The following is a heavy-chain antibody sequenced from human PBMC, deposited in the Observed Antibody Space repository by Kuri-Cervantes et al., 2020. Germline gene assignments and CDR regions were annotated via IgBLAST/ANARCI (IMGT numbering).Heavy chain of an antibody. V-gene: IGHV3-9*01. D-gene: IGHD3-10*01. Sequence: GGSLRLSCAASGFTFDDYAMHWVRQAPGKGLEWVSGISWNSGSIGYADSVKGRFTISRDNAKNSLYLQMNSLRDEDTAVYYCARGVKVRGVIIYYYYGMDVWGQGTTVTVSS. CDR3: ARGVKVRGVIIYYYYGMDV. CDR2: ISWNSGSI. J-gene: IGHJ6*02. CDR1: GFTFDDYA.